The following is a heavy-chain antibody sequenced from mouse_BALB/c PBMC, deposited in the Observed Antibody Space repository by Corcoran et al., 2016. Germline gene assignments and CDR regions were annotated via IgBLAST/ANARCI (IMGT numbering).Heavy chain of an antibody. Sequence: QVTLKESGPGILQPSQTLSLTCSFSGFSLSTSGMGVSWIRQPSGKGLEWLAHIYWDDDKRYNPSLKSRLTISKDTSSNQVFLKITSVDTADTATYYCAPSYRYDGAWFAYWGQGTLVTVSA. CDR1: GFSLSTSGMG. V-gene: IGHV8-12*01. CDR2: IYWDDDK. D-gene: IGHD2-14*01. J-gene: IGHJ3*01. CDR3: APSYRYDGAWFAY.